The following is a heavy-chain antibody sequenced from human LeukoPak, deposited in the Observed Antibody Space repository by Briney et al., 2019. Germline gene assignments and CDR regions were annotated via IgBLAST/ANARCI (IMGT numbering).Heavy chain of an antibody. CDR1: GFTFSSYA. V-gene: IGHV3-23*01. CDR2: ISGSGGST. D-gene: IGHD3-3*01. CDR3: AKDNDFWSGYHFDY. Sequence: GGSLRLSCAASGFTFSSYAMSWVRQAPGKGLEWVSAISGSGGSTYYADSVKGRFTISRDNSKNTLYLQINSLRAEDTALYYCAKDNDFWSGYHFDYWGQGTLVTVSS. J-gene: IGHJ4*02.